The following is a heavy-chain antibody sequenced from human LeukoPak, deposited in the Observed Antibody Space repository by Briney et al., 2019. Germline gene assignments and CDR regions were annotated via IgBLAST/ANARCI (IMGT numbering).Heavy chain of an antibody. CDR2: IYYSGST. Sequence: SETLSLTCTVSGGSISSSSYYWGWIRQPPGKGLEWIGSIYYSGSTYYNPSLKSRVTISVDTSKNQFSLKLSSVTAADTAVYYCARQTGTTHSGAFDIWGQGTMVTVSS. J-gene: IGHJ3*02. CDR3: ARQTGTTHSGAFDI. V-gene: IGHV4-39*01. CDR1: GGSISSSSYY. D-gene: IGHD1-7*01.